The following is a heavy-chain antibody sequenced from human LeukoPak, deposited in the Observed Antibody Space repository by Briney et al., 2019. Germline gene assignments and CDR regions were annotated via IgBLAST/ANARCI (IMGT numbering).Heavy chain of an antibody. J-gene: IGHJ4*02. D-gene: IGHD2-21*02. CDR3: ARAVCGGDCYSDY. CDR1: GYSISGGYY. CDR2: IYHSGST. Sequence: SETLSLTCTVSGYSISGGYYWGWIRPPPGKGLEWIGSIYHSGSTYYNPSLKGRVTISVDTSKNQFSLKLSSVTAADTAVYYCARAVCGGDCYSDYWGQGTLVTVSS. V-gene: IGHV4-38-2*02.